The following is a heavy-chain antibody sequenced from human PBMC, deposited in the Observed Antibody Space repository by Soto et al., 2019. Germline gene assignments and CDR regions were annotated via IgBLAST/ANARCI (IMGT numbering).Heavy chain of an antibody. V-gene: IGHV4-59*01. CDR1: GGSISTYY. D-gene: IGHD6-19*01. CDR3: ASDRSSGWDQGYGMDV. J-gene: IGHJ6*02. Sequence: PSDTLSLTCTVSGGSISTYYWSWIRPPPGKGLEWIGYIYYSGSTSYNPSLKSRVTISVDTSKSQFSLKLRSVTAADTAVYYCASDRSSGWDQGYGMDVWGQGTTVTVSS. CDR2: IYYSGST.